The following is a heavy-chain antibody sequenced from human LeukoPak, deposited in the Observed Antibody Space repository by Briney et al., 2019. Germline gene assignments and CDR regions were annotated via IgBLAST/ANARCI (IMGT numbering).Heavy chain of an antibody. CDR1: GFTFSSYA. CDR2: ISGSSGST. Sequence: GGSLRLSCAASGFTFSSYAMNWVRQAPGKGLEWVSRISGSSGSTYYADSVKGRFTISRDNAKNSLYLQMNSLRDEDTAVYFCARGHGGLDYWGQGTLVTVSS. V-gene: IGHV3-48*02. CDR3: ARGHGGLDY. J-gene: IGHJ4*02. D-gene: IGHD3-10*01.